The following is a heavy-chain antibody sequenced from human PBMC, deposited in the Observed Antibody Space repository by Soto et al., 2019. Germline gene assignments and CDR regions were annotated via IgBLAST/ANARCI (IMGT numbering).Heavy chain of an antibody. Sequence: QVQLVESGGGVVQPGRSLRLSCAASGFTFSSYGMHWVRQAPGKGLEWVAVISYDGSNKYYADSVKGRFTIPRDNSKNTRYLQMNSLRAEDTPVYYCEKDLVPGDYDSSGCYSSLNYCDFWRPGTLVT. CDR3: EKDLVPGDYDSSGCYSSLNYCDF. J-gene: IGHJ4*02. CDR2: ISYDGSNK. CDR1: GFTFSSYG. D-gene: IGHD3-22*01. V-gene: IGHV3-30*18.